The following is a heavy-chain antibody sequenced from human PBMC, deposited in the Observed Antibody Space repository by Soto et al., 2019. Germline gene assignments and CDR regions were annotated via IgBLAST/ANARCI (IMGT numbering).Heavy chain of an antibody. Sequence: SPTLSLPCAISGDSVSSNSAAWNWIRQSPSRGLEWLGRTYYRSKWYNDYAVSVKSRITINPDTSKNQFSLQLNSVTPEDTAVYYCARGPSIAVAGTRNWFDPWGQGTLVTVSS. V-gene: IGHV6-1*01. CDR1: GDSVSSNSAA. J-gene: IGHJ5*02. CDR3: ARGPSIAVAGTRNWFDP. D-gene: IGHD6-19*01. CDR2: TYYRSKWYN.